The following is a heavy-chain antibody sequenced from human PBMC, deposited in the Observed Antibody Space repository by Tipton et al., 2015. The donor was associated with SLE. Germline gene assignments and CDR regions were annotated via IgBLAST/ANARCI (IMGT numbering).Heavy chain of an antibody. CDR2: IFFSGIT. CDR3: ARSDYNWDTWFDP. D-gene: IGHD4-11*01. V-gene: IGHV4-59*11. J-gene: IGHJ5*02. CDR1: GGSIRGQC. Sequence: TLSLTCAVYGGSIRGQCWSWVRQPPGRTLDYIGTIFFSGITNYSPSLKSRVTISLDTSKNQYSLNLRSVTAADTAVYYCARSDYNWDTWFDPWGQGTLVTVSS.